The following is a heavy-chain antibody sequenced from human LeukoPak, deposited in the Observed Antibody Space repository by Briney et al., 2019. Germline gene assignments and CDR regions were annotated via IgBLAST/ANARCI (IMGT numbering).Heavy chain of an antibody. J-gene: IGHJ4*02. CDR1: GDSVSSSSAA. V-gene: IGHV6-1*01. CDR2: TYYRSKWNN. CDR3: AREGSQGYLFDY. Sequence: SQTLSLTCVISGDSVSSSSAAWSWIRQSPSRGLEWLGRTYYRSKWNNDYAVSVKSRITINPDTSKNQFSLQLNSMTPEDTAVYYCAREGSQGYLFDYWGQGTLVTVSS. D-gene: IGHD1-1*01.